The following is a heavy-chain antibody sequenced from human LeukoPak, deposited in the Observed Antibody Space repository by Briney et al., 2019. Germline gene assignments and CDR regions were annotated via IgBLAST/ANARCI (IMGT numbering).Heavy chain of an antibody. J-gene: IGHJ4*02. CDR3: ARNRWYAFDY. D-gene: IGHD4-23*01. CDR2: ISSSSNTI. Sequence: PGGPLRLSCAASGFTFSSYTMNWVRQAPGKGLEWISYISSSSNTISYADSVKGRFTISRDNAKNSLYLQMNSLRAEDTAVYYCARNRWYAFDYWGQGTLVTVSS. V-gene: IGHV3-48*01. CDR1: GFTFSSYT.